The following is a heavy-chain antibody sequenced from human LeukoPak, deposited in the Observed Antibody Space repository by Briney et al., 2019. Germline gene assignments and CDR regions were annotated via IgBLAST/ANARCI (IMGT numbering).Heavy chain of an antibody. CDR3: ARGHCSGGSCYSGVYYYGMDV. CDR1: GGSIRSSYYY. CDR2: IYDSGST. V-gene: IGHV4-39*07. J-gene: IGHJ6*02. Sequence: PSETLSLTCTVSGGSIRSSYYYWGWIRQPPGKGPEWIGSIYDSGSTYYNPSLKSRVTISVDTSKNQFSLKLSSVTAADTAVYYCARGHCSGGSCYSGVYYYGMDVWGQGTTVTVSS. D-gene: IGHD2-15*01.